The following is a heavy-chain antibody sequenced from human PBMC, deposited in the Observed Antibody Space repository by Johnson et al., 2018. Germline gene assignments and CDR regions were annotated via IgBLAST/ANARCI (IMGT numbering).Heavy chain of an antibody. CDR2: IYSGGST. V-gene: IGHV3-66*01. CDR3: TRRSGTARGAHAFDI. J-gene: IGHJ3*02. CDR1: GFTVSSNY. Sequence: VQLVESGGGLVQXGGSLRLXCAASGFTVSSNYMSWVRQAPGKGLEWVSVIYSGGSTYYADSVKGRFTISRDHSKHTLYLQMPSLRAEDTAGYYCTRRSGTARGAHAFDIWGQGTMVTVSS. D-gene: IGHD2-21*02.